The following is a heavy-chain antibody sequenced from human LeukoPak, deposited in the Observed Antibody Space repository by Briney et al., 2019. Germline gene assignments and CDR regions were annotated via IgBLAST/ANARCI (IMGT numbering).Heavy chain of an antibody. CDR1: DFTFSSHW. V-gene: IGHV3-74*01. CDR3: ARGIASSRSVATDL. J-gene: IGHJ4*02. D-gene: IGHD6-13*01. Sequence: GGSLRLSCAASDFTFSSHWMCWVRQAPGQGLVWVARLSGDGGTTRHADSVKGRFTISRDNAKNTLYLQMNSLGVEDTALYYCARGIASSRSVATDLWGQGTLVAVSS. CDR2: LSGDGGTT.